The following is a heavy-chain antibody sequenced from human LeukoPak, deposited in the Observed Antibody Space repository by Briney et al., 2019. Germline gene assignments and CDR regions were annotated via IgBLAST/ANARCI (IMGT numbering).Heavy chain of an antibody. CDR1: GGSISSYD. D-gene: IGHD3-22*01. J-gene: IGHJ3*02. CDR3: ARQVWYYDRIAFDI. CDR2: IYYGGST. V-gene: IGHV4-59*08. Sequence: SVTLSLTCTVSGGSISSYDWSWIRQPPGKGLEWVGYIYYGGSTNYNPSLKSRVTISVDTSKNQFSLKLSSVTAADTAVYFCARQVWYYDRIAFDIWGQGTMVTVSS.